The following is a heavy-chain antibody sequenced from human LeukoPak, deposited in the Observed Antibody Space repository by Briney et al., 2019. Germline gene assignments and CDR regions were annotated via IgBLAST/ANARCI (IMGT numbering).Heavy chain of an antibody. J-gene: IGHJ3*02. CDR2: INQDVSGQ. Sequence: PGGSLRLSCAASGFTFSSYAMSWVRQAPGKGLEWVANINQDVSGQYYVDSVKGRFTISRDNAKNSIYMQMNSLRDEDTAVYYCARYVWASRSGSGSYSNHDAFDIWGRGTMVTVSS. D-gene: IGHD3-10*01. V-gene: IGHV3-7*01. CDR1: GFTFSSYA. CDR3: ARYVWASRSGSGSYSNHDAFDI.